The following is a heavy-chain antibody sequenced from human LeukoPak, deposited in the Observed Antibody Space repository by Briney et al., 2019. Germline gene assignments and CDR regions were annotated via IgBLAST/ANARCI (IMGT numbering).Heavy chain of an antibody. D-gene: IGHD3-10*01. Sequence: GASVKVSRKVSVYTLTELSMHWVRQAPGKGLEWMGGFDPEDGETIYAQKFQGRVTMTEDTSTDTAYMELSSLRSEDTAVYYCATTYYYGSGSPFDYWGQGTLVTVSS. CDR2: FDPEDGET. V-gene: IGHV1-24*01. CDR3: ATTYYYGSGSPFDY. CDR1: VYTLTELS. J-gene: IGHJ4*02.